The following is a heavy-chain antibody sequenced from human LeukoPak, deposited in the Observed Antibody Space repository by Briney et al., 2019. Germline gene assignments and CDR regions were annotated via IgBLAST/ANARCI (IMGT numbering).Heavy chain of an antibody. CDR2: IYYSGST. J-gene: IGHJ5*02. CDR3: ARGRYCSGGSCYSFDP. D-gene: IGHD2-15*01. CDR1: GGSISSYY. V-gene: IGHV4-59*01. Sequence: PSETLSLTCTVSGGSISSYYWSWIRQPPGKGLEWIEYIYYSGSTNYNPSLKSRVTISVDTSKNQFSLKLSSVTAADTAVYYCARGRYCSGGSCYSFDPWGQGTLVTVSS.